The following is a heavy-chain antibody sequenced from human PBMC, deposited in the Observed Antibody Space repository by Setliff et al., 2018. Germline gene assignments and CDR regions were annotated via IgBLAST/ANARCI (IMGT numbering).Heavy chain of an antibody. CDR3: ARDPGWFGELSSHFDY. J-gene: IGHJ4*02. D-gene: IGHD3-10*01. Sequence: SETLSLTCTVSGGSISSGDYYWSWIRQPPGKGLEWIGYIYYSGSTYYNPSLKSRVTISVDTSKNQFSLKLSSVTAADTAVYYCARDPGWFGELSSHFDYWGQGTLVTVSS. CDR2: IYYSGST. V-gene: IGHV4-30-4*08. CDR1: GGSISSGDYY.